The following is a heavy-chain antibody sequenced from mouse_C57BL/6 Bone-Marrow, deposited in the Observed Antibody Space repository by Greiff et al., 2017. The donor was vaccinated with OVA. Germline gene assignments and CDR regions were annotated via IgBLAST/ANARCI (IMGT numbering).Heavy chain of an antibody. CDR3: AREGYYYGSSPWFAY. J-gene: IGHJ3*01. CDR1: GYTFTSYW. V-gene: IGHV1-55*01. Sequence: QVQLQQPGAELVKPGASVKMSCKASGYTFTSYWITWVKQRPGQGLAWIGDIYPGSGSTNYNEKFKSKATLTVDTSSSTAYMQLSSLTSEDSAVYYCAREGYYYGSSPWFAYWGQGTLVTVSA. D-gene: IGHD1-1*01. CDR2: IYPGSGST.